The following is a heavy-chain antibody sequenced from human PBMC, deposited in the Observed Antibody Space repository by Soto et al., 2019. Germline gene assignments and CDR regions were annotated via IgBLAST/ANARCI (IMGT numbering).Heavy chain of an antibody. J-gene: IGHJ6*02. CDR1: GFTFSSYG. V-gene: IGHV3-30*18. CDR3: AKDIDDILTGYYDYYYYGMDV. CDR2: ISYDGSNK. D-gene: IGHD3-9*01. Sequence: GGSLRLSCAASGFTFSSYGMHWVRQAPGKGLEWVAVISYDGSNKYYADSVKGRFTISRDNSKNTLYLQMNSLRAEDTAVYYCAKDIDDILTGYYDYYYYGMDVWGQGTTVTVSS.